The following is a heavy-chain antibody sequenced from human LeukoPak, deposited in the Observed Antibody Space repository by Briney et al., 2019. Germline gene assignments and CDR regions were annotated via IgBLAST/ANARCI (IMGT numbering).Heavy chain of an antibody. CDR3: AKDSVGPVVLDGAFDI. CDR2: ISSTGGTT. J-gene: IGHJ3*02. D-gene: IGHD1-14*01. V-gene: IGHV3-23*01. Sequence: PGGSLRLSCAASGITFSSYGMSWVRQAPGKGLEWVSSISSTGGTTYYADSVKGRFTISRDNSKNTLYLQMNSLRAEDTAVYYCAKDSVGPVVLDGAFDIWGQGTMVTVSS. CDR1: GITFSSYG.